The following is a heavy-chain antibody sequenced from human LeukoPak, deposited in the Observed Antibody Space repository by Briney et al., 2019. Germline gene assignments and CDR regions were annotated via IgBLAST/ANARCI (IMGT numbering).Heavy chain of an antibody. CDR1: GYTFATYD. CDR2: MNPNSGNT. V-gene: IGHV1-8*01. Sequence: ASVTVSCKASGYTFATYDINWVRQATGQGLEWMGWMNPNSGNTGYAQKFQGRVTMTRDTSISTAYMELSRLRSDDTAVYYCAREYYYYYYMDVWGKGTTVTISS. J-gene: IGHJ6*03. CDR3: AREYYYYYYMDV.